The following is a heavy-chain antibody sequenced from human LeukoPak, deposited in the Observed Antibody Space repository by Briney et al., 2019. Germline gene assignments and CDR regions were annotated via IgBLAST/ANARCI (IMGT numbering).Heavy chain of an antibody. CDR2: INPSSGST. D-gene: IGHD3-22*01. J-gene: IGHJ4*02. CDR3: ARELSSSSGYFNY. V-gene: IGHV1-46*01. CDR1: GYTFTNYY. Sequence: ASVKVSCKASGYTFTNYYMHWVRQAPGQGLEWMGIINPSSGSTRYAQKFQGRVTMTRDTSTSTIYMELSSLRSEDTAVYYCARELSSSSGYFNYWGQGTLVTVSP.